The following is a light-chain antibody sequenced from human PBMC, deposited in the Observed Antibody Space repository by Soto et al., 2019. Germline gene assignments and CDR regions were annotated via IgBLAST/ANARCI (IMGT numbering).Light chain of an antibody. V-gene: IGKV1-5*03. CDR3: QHYNSYSEA. Sequence: DIEMTQSPSTLSLSVGDRATLTCLASQTISSWLAWYQQKPGKAPKLLIYKASTLKSGVPSRFSGSGAGTEFTLTISSLQPDDVATYYCQHYNSYSEAFGQGTKVDIK. CDR2: KAS. CDR1: QTISSW. J-gene: IGKJ1*01.